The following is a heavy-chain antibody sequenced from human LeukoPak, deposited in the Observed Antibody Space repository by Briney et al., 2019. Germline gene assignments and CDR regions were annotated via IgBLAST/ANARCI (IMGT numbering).Heavy chain of an antibody. CDR1: GYTFTSYA. D-gene: IGHD1-26*01. CDR2: INAGNGNT. Sequence: ASVKVSCKASGYTFTSYAMHWVRQAPGQRLEWMGWINAGNGNTKYSQKFQGRVTITRDTSASTAYMELSSLRSEDTAVYYCARGAIGRASYFDYWGQGTLVTVSS. V-gene: IGHV1-3*01. CDR3: ARGAIGRASYFDY. J-gene: IGHJ4*02.